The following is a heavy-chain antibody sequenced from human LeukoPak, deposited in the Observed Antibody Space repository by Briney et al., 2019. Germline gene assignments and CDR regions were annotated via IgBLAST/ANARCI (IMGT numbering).Heavy chain of an antibody. Sequence: SETLSLTCAVYGGSFSGYYWSWIRQPPGKGLEWIGEINHSGSTNYNPSLKSRVTISVDTSKNQFSLKLSSVTAADTAVYYCARDRTNLLDYWGQGTLVTVSS. J-gene: IGHJ4*02. V-gene: IGHV4-34*01. CDR1: GGSFSGYY. CDR2: INHSGST. CDR3: ARDRTNLLDY.